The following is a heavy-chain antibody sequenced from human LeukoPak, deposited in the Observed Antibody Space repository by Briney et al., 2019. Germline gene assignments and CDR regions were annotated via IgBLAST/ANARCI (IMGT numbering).Heavy chain of an antibody. D-gene: IGHD3-22*01. Sequence: PGGSLRLSCAASGLTFSSYAMNWVRQAPGKGLEWVSAISGSGGNTYYADSVKGRFTISRDNSKNTLYLQMNSLRAEDTAVYYCAKGAGYDSSGYPDAFDIWGQGTMVTVSS. CDR1: GLTFSSYA. CDR2: ISGSGGNT. CDR3: AKGAGYDSSGYPDAFDI. J-gene: IGHJ3*02. V-gene: IGHV3-23*01.